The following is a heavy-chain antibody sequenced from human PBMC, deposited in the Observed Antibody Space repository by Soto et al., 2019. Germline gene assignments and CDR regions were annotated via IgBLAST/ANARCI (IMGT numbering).Heavy chain of an antibody. CDR3: ARDSPPVDY. CDR1: GYTFSNYG. Sequence: QVQLVQSGAEVKKPGASVKVSCKASGYTFSNYGISWVRQAPGQGLERMGWIGAYNGNTKYAQKHQGRVTMTTDTSTSTASMELRSLRSEDTAVYYCARDSPPVDYWGQGTLVTVSS. J-gene: IGHJ4*02. V-gene: IGHV1-18*01. CDR2: IGAYNGNT.